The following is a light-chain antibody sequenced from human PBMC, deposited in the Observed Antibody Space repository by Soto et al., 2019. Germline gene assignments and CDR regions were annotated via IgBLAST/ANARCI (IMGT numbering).Light chain of an antibody. V-gene: IGKV3-15*01. CDR2: GAS. J-gene: IGKJ4*02. Sequence: EIVMTQSPATLSVSPGERATLSCRASQSVTSSLAWFQQRPGQAPRLLIFGASIRATGVPARFSGSGSGTEFTLTISSLQSEDFAVYYCQQYDNWTPITFGGGTKVEIK. CDR1: QSVTSS. CDR3: QQYDNWTPIT.